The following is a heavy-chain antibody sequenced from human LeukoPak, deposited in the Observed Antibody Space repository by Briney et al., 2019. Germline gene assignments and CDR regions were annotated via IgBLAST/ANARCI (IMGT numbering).Heavy chain of an antibody. CDR1: GGSISSGSYY. J-gene: IGHJ4*02. V-gene: IGHV4-39*07. CDR2: IYYSGST. CDR3: ARDGRFPPEVLPRYFDY. Sequence: SETLSLTCTVSGGSISSGSYYWGWIRQPPGKGLEWIGNIYYSGSTYYNPSLKSRVTISVETSKNQFSLKLSSVTAADTAVYYCARDGRFPPEVLPRYFDYWGQGTLVTVSS. D-gene: IGHD1-26*01.